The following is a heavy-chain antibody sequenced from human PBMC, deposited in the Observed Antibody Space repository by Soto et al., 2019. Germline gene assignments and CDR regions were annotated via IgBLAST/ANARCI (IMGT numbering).Heavy chain of an antibody. D-gene: IGHD4-17*01. Sequence: ASVKVSCKASGGTFSSYTISWVRQAPGQGLEWMGRIIPILGIANYAQKFQGRVTITADKSTSTAYMELSSLRSEDTAVYYCARDIDYVPFQPTPYYFDYWGQGTLVTVSS. CDR3: ARDIDYVPFQPTPYYFDY. CDR1: GGTFSSYT. V-gene: IGHV1-69*04. J-gene: IGHJ4*02. CDR2: IIPILGIA.